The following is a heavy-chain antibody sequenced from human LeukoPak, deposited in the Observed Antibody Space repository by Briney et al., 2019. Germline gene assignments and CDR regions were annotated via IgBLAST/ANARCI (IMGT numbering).Heavy chain of an antibody. D-gene: IGHD5-18*01. CDR1: GFTFSSYG. Sequence: PGGSLRLSCAASGFTFSSYGMSWVRQAPGKGLEWVSAISGSGGSTYYADSVKGRFTISRDNSKNTLYLQMNSLRAEDTAVYYCARGHDVDTARLGIYYFDYWGQGTLVTVSS. V-gene: IGHV3-23*01. J-gene: IGHJ4*02. CDR2: ISGSGGST. CDR3: ARGHDVDTARLGIYYFDY.